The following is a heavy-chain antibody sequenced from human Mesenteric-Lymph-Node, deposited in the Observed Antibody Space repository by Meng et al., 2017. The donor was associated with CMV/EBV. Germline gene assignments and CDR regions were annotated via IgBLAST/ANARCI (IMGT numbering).Heavy chain of an antibody. CDR1: GFTFNYYE. CDR3: ARGGYYGMDV. CDR2: ITGSGTPI. V-gene: IGHV3-48*03. Sequence: GGSLRLSCAASGFTFNYYEMNWVRQAPGKGLEWVSYITGSGTPIYYADSVKGRFTISRDNAKNSLYLQMNSLRAEDTAVYYCARGGYYGMDVWGQGTTVTVSS. J-gene: IGHJ6*02.